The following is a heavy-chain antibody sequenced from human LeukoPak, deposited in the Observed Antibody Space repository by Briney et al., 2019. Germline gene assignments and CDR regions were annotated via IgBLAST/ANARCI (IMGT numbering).Heavy chain of an antibody. Sequence: SETLSLTCTVSGGSISSYYWSWIRQPPGKGLEWIGYIYYSGSTNYNPSLKSRVTISVDTSKNQFSLKLSSVTAADTAVYYCAREMVRGVITKYFDYWGQGTLVTVSS. CDR1: GGSISSYY. CDR2: IYYSGST. V-gene: IGHV4-59*01. J-gene: IGHJ4*02. D-gene: IGHD3-10*01. CDR3: AREMVRGVITKYFDY.